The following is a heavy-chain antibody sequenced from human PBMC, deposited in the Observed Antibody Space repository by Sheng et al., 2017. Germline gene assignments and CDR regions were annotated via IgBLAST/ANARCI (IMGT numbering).Heavy chain of an antibody. CDR1: GFTFNTYG. V-gene: IGHV3-23*01. CDR2: ISVTTGSK. CDR3: ARDVSRSSGWYYYYHMDV. Sequence: QLLQSGGGLVRPGGSLRLSCAASGFTFNTYGLTWVRLPPGKGLEWVSSISVTTGSKFYADSVRGRFTISQSNSKNTLYLQMDSLRAEDTAIYYCARDVSRSSGWYYYYHMDVWGRGTTVTVSS. J-gene: IGHJ6*03. D-gene: IGHD3-22*01.